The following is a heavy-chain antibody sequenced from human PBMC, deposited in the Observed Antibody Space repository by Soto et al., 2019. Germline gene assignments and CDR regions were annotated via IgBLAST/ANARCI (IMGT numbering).Heavy chain of an antibody. Sequence: EVRLVESGGGLVKPGGSLRLSCAASGFTFSEYSMNWVRQAPGKGLEWVSSISSRSRYIYYADSVRGRFTISRDTAKNSLSLQMNSLRAEDTAMYYCARDPGGLATSGEYFHHWGQGTLVTVSS. J-gene: IGHJ1*01. CDR1: GFTFSEYS. CDR3: ARDPGGLATSGEYFHH. V-gene: IGHV3-21*01. D-gene: IGHD6-13*01. CDR2: ISSRSRYI.